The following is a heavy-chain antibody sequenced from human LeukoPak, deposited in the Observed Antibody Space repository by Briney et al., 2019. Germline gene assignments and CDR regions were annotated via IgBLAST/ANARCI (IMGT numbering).Heavy chain of an antibody. Sequence: PSETLSLTCTVSGGSINSGNHYWGWIRQSPGKGLEWIGEINHSGSTNYNPSLKSRVTISVDTSKNQFSLKLSSVTAADTAVYYCARHGTPLRYGSGNYYKGAPFDYWGQGTLVTVSS. CDR2: INHSGST. V-gene: IGHV4-39*01. D-gene: IGHD3-10*01. CDR3: ARHGTPLRYGSGNYYKGAPFDY. J-gene: IGHJ4*02. CDR1: GGSINSGNHY.